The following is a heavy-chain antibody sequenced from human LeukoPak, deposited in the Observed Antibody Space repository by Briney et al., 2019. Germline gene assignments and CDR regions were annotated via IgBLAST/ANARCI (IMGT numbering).Heavy chain of an antibody. V-gene: IGHV3-23*01. D-gene: IGHD2-15*01. CDR3: AKGSISGVVLVPATCAPNDY. J-gene: IGHJ4*02. CDR1: GFTFSSYG. Sequence: GGSLRLSCAASGFTFSSYGMSWVRQAPGKGLEWGSGISGSGGNTYYVDSVKGRFTISRDNSKNTLYLQMNSLTVEDTAIYYCAKGSISGVVLVPATCAPNDYWGQGTLVTVSS. CDR2: ISGSGGNT.